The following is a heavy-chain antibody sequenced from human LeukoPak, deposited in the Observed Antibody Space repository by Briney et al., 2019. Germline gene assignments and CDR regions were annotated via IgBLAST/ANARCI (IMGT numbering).Heavy chain of an antibody. CDR2: ISAGGGST. CDR1: GFTFSSYA. Sequence: PGGSLRLSCAASGFTFSSYAMSWVRQAPGKGLEWVAGISAGGGSTYYADSVKGRFTISRDNSKNMLYLQMNSLRAEDTAIYYCAKDTGYNYGYDYWGQGTLATVSS. J-gene: IGHJ4*02. V-gene: IGHV3-23*01. D-gene: IGHD5-18*01. CDR3: AKDTGYNYGYDY.